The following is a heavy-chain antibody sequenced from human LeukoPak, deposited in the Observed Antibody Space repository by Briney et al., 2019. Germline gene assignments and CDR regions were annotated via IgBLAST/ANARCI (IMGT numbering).Heavy chain of an antibody. CDR1: VFTFNTYW. CDR3: ARGPSHSGSYFVY. Sequence: GGSLRLSCAASVFTFNTYWMYWVRQGSGKGLVWVSRISSDGSRTEYADSVEGRFTISRENAKNTLYLQIDSLRAEDTAVYYCARGPSHSGSYFVYWGQGTLVTVSS. V-gene: IGHV3-74*03. CDR2: ISSDGSRT. J-gene: IGHJ4*02. D-gene: IGHD1-26*01.